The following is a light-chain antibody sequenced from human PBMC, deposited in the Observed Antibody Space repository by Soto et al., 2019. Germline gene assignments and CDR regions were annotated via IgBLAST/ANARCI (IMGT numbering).Light chain of an antibody. CDR2: GAS. J-gene: IGKJ1*01. Sequence: EIVLTQSPGTLSLSPGERATLSCRASQSVSSSYLAWYQQEPGQAPRLLIYGASSRATGIPDRFSGSGSGTDFTLTISRLEPEDFAVYYCQQYGSSPWGFGQGTKVEIK. CDR3: QQYGSSPWG. V-gene: IGKV3-20*01. CDR1: QSVSSSY.